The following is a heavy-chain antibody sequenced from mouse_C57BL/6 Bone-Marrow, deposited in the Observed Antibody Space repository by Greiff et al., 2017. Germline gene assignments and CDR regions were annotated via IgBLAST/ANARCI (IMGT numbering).Heavy chain of an antibody. CDR1: GYTFTSYD. Sequence: QVQLKESGPELVKPGASVKLSRKASGYTFTSYDINWVKQRPGQGLEWIGWIYPRDGSTKYNEKFKGKATLTVDTSSSTPYMELHSLTSEDSAVYFCARDYGSSYWYFDVWGTGTTVTVSS. V-gene: IGHV1-85*01. D-gene: IGHD1-1*01. CDR3: ARDYGSSYWYFDV. CDR2: IYPRDGST. J-gene: IGHJ1*03.